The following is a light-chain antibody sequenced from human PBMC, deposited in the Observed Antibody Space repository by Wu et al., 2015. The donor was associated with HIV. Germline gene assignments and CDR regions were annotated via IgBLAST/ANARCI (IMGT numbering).Light chain of an antibody. CDR1: QSVSSN. CDR2: DAF. CDR3: HQYNNWPPWT. Sequence: EIVMTRSPATLSVSPGERVTLSCRASQSVSSNLAWYQQKPGQAPRLLIYDAFSRATGVPARFSGRGSGTEFTLTINAMQSEDFAVYYCHQYNNWPPWTFGPGTKVEIK. J-gene: IGKJ1*01. V-gene: IGKV3-15*01.